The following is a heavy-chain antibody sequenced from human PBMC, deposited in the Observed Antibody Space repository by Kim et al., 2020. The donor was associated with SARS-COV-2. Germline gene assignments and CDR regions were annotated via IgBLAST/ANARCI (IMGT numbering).Heavy chain of an antibody. CDR3: AKGFYDYIWGSYRPTAGGFDY. Sequence: GGSLRLSCAASGFTFSSYAMSWVRQAPGKGLEWVSAISGSGGSTYYADSVKGRFTISRDNSKNTLYLQMNSLRAEDTAVYYCAKGFYDYIWGSYRPTAGGFDYWGQGTLVTVSS. CDR2: ISGSGGST. J-gene: IGHJ4*02. CDR1: GFTFSSYA. D-gene: IGHD3-16*02. V-gene: IGHV3-23*01.